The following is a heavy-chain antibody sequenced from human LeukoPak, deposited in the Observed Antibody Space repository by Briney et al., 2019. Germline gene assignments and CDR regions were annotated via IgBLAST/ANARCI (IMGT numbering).Heavy chain of an antibody. D-gene: IGHD6-13*01. Sequence: GASVTVSCTVSGYTLTELSMHWVRQAPGKGREWMGGFDPEDGETIYAQKFQGRVTMTEDTSTDTAYMELSSLRSEDTAEYYCATVWLKLNRQQLSLRSNWFDPWGQGTLVTVSS. V-gene: IGHV1-24*01. CDR1: GYTLTELS. CDR3: ATVWLKLNRQQLSLRSNWFDP. J-gene: IGHJ5*02. CDR2: FDPEDGET.